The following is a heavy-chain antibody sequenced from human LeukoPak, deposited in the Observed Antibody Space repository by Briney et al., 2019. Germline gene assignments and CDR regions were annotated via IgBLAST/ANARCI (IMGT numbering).Heavy chain of an antibody. CDR3: AKLGHWSSTSCYA. D-gene: IGHD2-2*01. J-gene: IGHJ5*02. CDR1: GFTFSSYA. V-gene: IGHV3-23*01. Sequence: GVSLSFYCAASGFTFSSYAMIWHRQAPGKGLEWVSAISGSGGSTYYADSVKGRFTISRDNSKNTLYLQMNSLRAKATAVYYCAKLGHWSSTSCYAWGQGTLVTVSS. CDR2: ISGSGGST.